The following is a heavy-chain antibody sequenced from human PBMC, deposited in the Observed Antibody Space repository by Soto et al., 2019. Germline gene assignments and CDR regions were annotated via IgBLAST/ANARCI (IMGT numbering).Heavy chain of an antibody. J-gene: IGHJ4*02. CDR1: GFMFDVYV. CDR2: IRGSGST. V-gene: IGHV3-23*01. Sequence: EVQLLESGEGLVQPGGSLRLSCAASGFMFDVYVMNWVRQAPGKGLEWVASIRGSGSTYYADSVKGRFTISRDNSERTVHLQMNSLRAEDTVVYYCTRLGGYSGYDSADYWGQGTLVTVSS. D-gene: IGHD5-12*01. CDR3: TRLGGYSGYDSADY.